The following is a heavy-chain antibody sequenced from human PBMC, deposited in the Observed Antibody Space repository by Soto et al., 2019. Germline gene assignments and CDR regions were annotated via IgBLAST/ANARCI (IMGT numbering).Heavy chain of an antibody. CDR1: GGSISKFY. Sequence: QVQLQESGPGLLKASETLSLSCSVSGGSISKFYWSWIRKTAGKGLECKGRVYATGATDYTPSLRSRVTMSVDISKQTSSLRLSSVTPADTGVYYCVRDGSKTLRDWFDPGGQGKLVTVS. V-gene: IGHV4-4*07. CDR2: VYATGAT. J-gene: IGHJ5*02. CDR3: VRDGSKTLRDWFDP.